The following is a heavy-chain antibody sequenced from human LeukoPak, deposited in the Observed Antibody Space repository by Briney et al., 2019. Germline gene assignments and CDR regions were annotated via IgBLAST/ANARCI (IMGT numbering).Heavy chain of an antibody. Sequence: GGSLRLSCAASGFTFSSYWMSWVRQAPGKGLEWLANIKQDGSEKYYVDSVKGRFTISRDNGKNSLYLQMNSLRAEDAAVYYCARDRRNYYDSSGYYDYWGQGTLVTVSS. CDR1: GFTFSSYW. J-gene: IGHJ4*02. D-gene: IGHD3-22*01. V-gene: IGHV3-7*01. CDR3: ARDRRNYYDSSGYYDY. CDR2: IKQDGSEK.